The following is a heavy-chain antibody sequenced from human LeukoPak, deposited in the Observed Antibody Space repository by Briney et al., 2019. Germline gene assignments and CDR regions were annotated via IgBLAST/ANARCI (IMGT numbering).Heavy chain of an antibody. CDR1: GFTFSSYC. Sequence: QPGGSLRLSCAASGFTFSSYCMSWVRQAPGKGLEWVSFIYSGGSTYYTDSVKGRFTISRDNSKNTLYLQMNSLRAEDTAVYYCARDRMDKFEYWGQGTLVTVSS. D-gene: IGHD2-8*01. V-gene: IGHV3-53*01. J-gene: IGHJ4*02. CDR2: IYSGGST. CDR3: ARDRMDKFEY.